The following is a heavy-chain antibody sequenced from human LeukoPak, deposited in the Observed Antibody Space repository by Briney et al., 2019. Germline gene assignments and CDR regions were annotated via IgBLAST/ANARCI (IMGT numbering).Heavy chain of an antibody. Sequence: SETLSLTCTVSGGSITSYYWSWLRQPPGKGLEWIGYIFYSGGTNYNPSLRSRVTISVDTSKNQCSLKLTSVTAADTAVYYCARESPGPSGDDFLFDYGGQETLVTVP. CDR2: IFYSGGT. J-gene: IGHJ4*02. CDR1: GGSITSYY. CDR3: ARESPGPSGDDFLFDY. V-gene: IGHV4-59*01. D-gene: IGHD2-21*02.